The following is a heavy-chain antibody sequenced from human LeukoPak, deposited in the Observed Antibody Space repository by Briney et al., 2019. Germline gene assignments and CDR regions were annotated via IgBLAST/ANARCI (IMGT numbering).Heavy chain of an antibody. J-gene: IGHJ5*01. CDR3: ARHIPGGACFLDS. CDR2: INEGGSW. Sequence: GGSLRLSCAASGFTFSNYWMSWVRQAQGKGLEWVANINEGGSWSVVSVKGRFTISRDNAKNLLHLQMSDVRGDDTAVYYCARHIPGGACFLDSWGQGALVSVSS. CDR1: GFTFSNYW. D-gene: IGHD2-21*02. V-gene: IGHV3-7*01.